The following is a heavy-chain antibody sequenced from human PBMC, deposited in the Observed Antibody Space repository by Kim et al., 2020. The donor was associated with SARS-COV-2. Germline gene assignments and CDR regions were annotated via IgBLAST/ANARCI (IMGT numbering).Heavy chain of an antibody. CDR3: ARDRVVVGSVYAWCI. Sequence: GGSLRLSCAASGFTFGDYYMSWIRQAPGKGLEWVGYIISSTSYKNYAYSVKGRFTFSRENAKTSLYLQRNSLRAEDKAVFYCARDRVVVGSVYAWCIWG. CDR2: IISSTSYK. V-gene: IGHV3-11*05. CDR1: GFTFGDYY. J-gene: IGHJ3*02. D-gene: IGHD2-15*01.